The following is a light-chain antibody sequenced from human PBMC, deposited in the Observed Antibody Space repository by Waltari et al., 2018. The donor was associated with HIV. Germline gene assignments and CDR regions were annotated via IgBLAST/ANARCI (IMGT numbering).Light chain of an antibody. CDR1: QSISAK. Sequence: EIVMTQSPPTLSVSPGQRVTLSCRASQSISAKVAWYQQRPGQAPRLLIYEAATRPTGIPARFSGSGSGTEFTLTISSLQSGDFAAYFCQQYDSGPRGITFGQGTMLEIK. CDR2: EAA. CDR3: QQYDSGPRGIT. J-gene: IGKJ2*01. V-gene: IGKV3-15*01.